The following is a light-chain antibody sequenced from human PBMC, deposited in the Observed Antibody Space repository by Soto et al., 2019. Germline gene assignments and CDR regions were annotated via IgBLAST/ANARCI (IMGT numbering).Light chain of an antibody. J-gene: IGKJ1*01. CDR2: NAS. CDR3: QQSDIWPWT. V-gene: IGKV3-11*01. CDR1: QSVSSY. Sequence: ETVLTQSPATLSLSPGDRATLSCRASQSVSSYLAWYQQKPGQAPRLLIYNASNRATGIPARFSGSGSGTDFTLTISSLEPEDFAVYYCQQSDIWPWTFGQGTKVDIK.